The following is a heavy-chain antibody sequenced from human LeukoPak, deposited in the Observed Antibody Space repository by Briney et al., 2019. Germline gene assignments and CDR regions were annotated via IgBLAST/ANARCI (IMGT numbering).Heavy chain of an antibody. Sequence: ASVKVSCKASGYTFTTYDLNWVRQATGQGFEWMGWMNPNSGNAGYAQKFQGRVTKTRNTSISTAYMELSNLTPEDTAVYYCARRIRGAPTDYWGQGTLVTVSS. J-gene: IGHJ4*02. D-gene: IGHD3-10*01. CDR3: ARRIRGAPTDY. V-gene: IGHV1-8*01. CDR2: MNPNSGNA. CDR1: GYTFTTYD.